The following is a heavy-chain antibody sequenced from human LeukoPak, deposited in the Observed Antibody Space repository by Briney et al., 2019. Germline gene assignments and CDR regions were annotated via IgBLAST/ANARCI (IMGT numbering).Heavy chain of an antibody. CDR1: GFKFESYG. V-gene: IGHV3-30*02. J-gene: IGHJ3*02. CDR2: IRYDGLKK. Sequence: GGSLRLSCAASGFKFESYGINWVRQTPGKGLEWVAFIRYDGLKKYYGESVKGRFTISRDNSKNTLYLQMNSLRAEDTAVYYCANFDWNYGLGAFDIWGQGTMVTVSS. CDR3: ANFDWNYGLGAFDI. D-gene: IGHD1-7*01.